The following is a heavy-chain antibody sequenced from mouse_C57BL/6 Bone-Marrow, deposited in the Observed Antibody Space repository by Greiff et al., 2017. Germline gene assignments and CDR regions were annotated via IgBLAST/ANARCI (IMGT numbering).Heavy chain of an antibody. Sequence: QVQLQQPGAELVKPGASVKMSCKASGYTFTSYWITWVKQRPGQGLEWIGDIYPGSGSTNYNEKFKSKATLTLDTSSSTAYMQLSSLTSEDSAVYYSARCYYYYAMDYWGQGTSVTVSS. D-gene: IGHD1-1*01. V-gene: IGHV1-55*01. CDR3: ARCYYYYAMDY. CDR1: GYTFTSYW. CDR2: IYPGSGST. J-gene: IGHJ4*01.